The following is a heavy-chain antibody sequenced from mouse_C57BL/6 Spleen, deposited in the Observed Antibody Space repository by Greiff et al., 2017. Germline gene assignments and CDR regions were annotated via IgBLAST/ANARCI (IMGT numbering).Heavy chain of an antibody. J-gene: IGHJ3*01. CDR2: INPSTGGT. CDR1: GYSFTGYY. Sequence: VQLQQSGPELVKPGASVKISCKASGYSFTGYYMHWVKQSSEKSLEWIGEINPSTGGTSYNQKFKGKATLTVDKSSSTAYMQLKSLTSEDSAVYYCARGDDYTFAYWGQGTLVTVSA. CDR3: ARGDDYTFAY. V-gene: IGHV1-43*01. D-gene: IGHD2-4*01.